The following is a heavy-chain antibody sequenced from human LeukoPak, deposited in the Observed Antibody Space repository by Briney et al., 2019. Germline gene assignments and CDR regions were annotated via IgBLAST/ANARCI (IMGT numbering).Heavy chain of an antibody. V-gene: IGHV1-2*02. CDR2: INPNSGGT. J-gene: IGHJ4*02. D-gene: IGHD4-23*01. CDR3: ARVMTTVVTPGYFDY. Sequence: GASVKVSCKASGYTFTSYDINWVRQATGQGLEWMGWINPNSGGTNYAQKFQGRVTMTRDTSISTAYMELSRLRSDDTAVYYCARVMTTVVTPGYFDYWGQGTLVTVSS. CDR1: GYTFTSYD.